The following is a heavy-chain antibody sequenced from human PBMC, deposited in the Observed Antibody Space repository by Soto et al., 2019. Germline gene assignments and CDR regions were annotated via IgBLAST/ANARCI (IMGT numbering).Heavy chain of an antibody. Sequence: QVQLVQSGAEVKKPGASLKVSCKASGYTFTSHYMHWVRQAPGQGLEWLGVFNPSGGRTTYAQKFQGRVTMTRDTSTGTDYMELSSLTSEDAATYYCAREGPIGEYYGMDVWGQGTTVTVSS. CDR2: FNPSGGRT. V-gene: IGHV1-46*01. J-gene: IGHJ6*02. D-gene: IGHD2-15*01. CDR3: AREGPIGEYYGMDV. CDR1: GYTFTSHY.